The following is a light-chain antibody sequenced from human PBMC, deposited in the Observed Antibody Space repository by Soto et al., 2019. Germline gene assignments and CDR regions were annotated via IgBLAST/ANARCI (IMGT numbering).Light chain of an antibody. J-gene: IGKJ1*01. Sequence: DVQVTKSPFILSASVGARVTITCRASQRIDTWLAWYQQKPGTAPKLLIYKATILQSGVPSRFSGSGSGTEFTLAISSLEPDDFATYYCQQYETFSPWTFGQGTKVDIK. CDR2: KAT. CDR3: QQYETFSPWT. V-gene: IGKV1-5*03. CDR1: QRIDTW.